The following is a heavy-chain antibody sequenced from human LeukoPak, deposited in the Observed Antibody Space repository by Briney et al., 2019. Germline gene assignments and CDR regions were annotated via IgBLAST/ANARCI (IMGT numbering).Heavy chain of an antibody. CDR1: GGSMTSSIYY. CDR3: ASTSGYGDYDY. V-gene: IGHV4-39*01. J-gene: IGHJ4*02. D-gene: IGHD4-17*01. CDR2: MYYGGNT. Sequence: SETLSLTCTVSGGSMTSSIYYWGWIRQPPGKGLEWIGSMYYGGNTYFNPSVKSRVTIFVDTSKNQFSLKLSSVTAADTAVYYCASTSGYGDYDYWGQGTLVTVSS.